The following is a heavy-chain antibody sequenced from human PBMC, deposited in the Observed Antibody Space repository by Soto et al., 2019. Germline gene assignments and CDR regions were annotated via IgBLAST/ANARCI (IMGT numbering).Heavy chain of an antibody. V-gene: IGHV4-59*08. Sequence: QVQLQESGPGLVKPSETLSLTCTVSGGSISGYYWSWIRQPPGKGLEWIGYIYYSGSTKYNPSLKTRVTISVDTSKNQFPLKLTSVTAADTAVYYCARHVANGFTFDVWGRGTLVTVSS. CDR2: IYYSGST. J-gene: IGHJ2*01. CDR3: ARHVANGFTFDV. CDR1: GGSISGYY. D-gene: IGHD2-21*01.